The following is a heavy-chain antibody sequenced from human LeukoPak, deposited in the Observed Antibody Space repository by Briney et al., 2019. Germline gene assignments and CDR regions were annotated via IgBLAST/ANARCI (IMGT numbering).Heavy chain of an antibody. J-gene: IGHJ4*02. CDR1: GFSVSNYW. V-gene: IGHV3-7*01. CDR3: ARDSDPRFDY. CDR2: IKQDGSEK. Sequence: PGGSLRLSCVASGFSVSNYWMSWVRQAPGKGLEWVANIKQDGSEKYYVDSVKGRFTISRDTAKNSLYLQMDSLRAEDTAVYCCARDSDPRFDYWGQGTLVTVSS.